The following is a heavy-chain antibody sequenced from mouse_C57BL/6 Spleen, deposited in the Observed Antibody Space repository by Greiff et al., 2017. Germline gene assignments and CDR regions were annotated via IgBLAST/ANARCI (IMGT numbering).Heavy chain of an antibody. CDR1: GYTFTSYW. V-gene: IGHV1-69*01. CDR2: IDPSDSYT. J-gene: IGHJ3*01. CDR3: ARGGIRGCAY. D-gene: IGHD3-2*02. Sequence: QVQLQQPGAELVMPGASVKLSCKASGYTFTSYWMHWVKQRPGQGLEWIGEIDPSDSYTNYNQKFKGKSTLTVDKSSSTAYMQLSSLTSEDSAVYYCARGGIRGCAYWGQGTLVTVSA.